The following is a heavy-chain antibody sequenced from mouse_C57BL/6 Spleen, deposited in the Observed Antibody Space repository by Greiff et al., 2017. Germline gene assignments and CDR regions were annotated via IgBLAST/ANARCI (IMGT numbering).Heavy chain of an antibody. CDR3: ARESDYDANYFDY. J-gene: IGHJ2*01. Sequence: VQLVESGAELVKPGASVKMSCKASGYTFTTYPIEWMKQNHGQSLAWIGNFHPYNDDTKYNEKFKGKATLTVEKSSSTVYLELSRLTSDDSANYNCARESDYDANYFDYWGQGTTLTVSS. D-gene: IGHD2-4*01. CDR2: FHPYNDDT. CDR1: GYTFTTYP. V-gene: IGHV1-47*01.